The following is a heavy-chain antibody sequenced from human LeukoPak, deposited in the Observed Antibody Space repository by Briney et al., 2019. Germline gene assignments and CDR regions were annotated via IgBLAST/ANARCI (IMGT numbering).Heavy chain of an antibody. CDR2: FYYSGST. V-gene: IGHV4-30-4*01. CDR3: ARINYDSRDFDY. Sequence: SETLSLTCTVSGGSISSGDYYWSWLPQPPGKGLEWNGYFYYSGSTYYNPSLQSRVTLSVNTCKNQFSLKLGSVTAAETAVYYCARINYDSRDFDYWGQGTLVTVSS. D-gene: IGHD3-22*01. CDR1: GGSISSGDYY. J-gene: IGHJ4*02.